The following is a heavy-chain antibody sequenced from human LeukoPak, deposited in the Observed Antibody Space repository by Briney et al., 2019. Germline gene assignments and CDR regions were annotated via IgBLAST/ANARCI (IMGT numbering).Heavy chain of an antibody. CDR2: ISNNGVGT. Sequence: PGGSLRLSCAASGFTFSTYAMFWVRPAPGKGLEYVSAISNNGVGTYYANSVKGRFTISRDNSKNTLYLQVGSLRAEDMAVYYCARAQGSSGSPDYWGQGTLVSVSS. CDR1: GFTFSTYA. V-gene: IGHV3-64*01. D-gene: IGHD3-22*01. CDR3: ARAQGSSGSPDY. J-gene: IGHJ4*02.